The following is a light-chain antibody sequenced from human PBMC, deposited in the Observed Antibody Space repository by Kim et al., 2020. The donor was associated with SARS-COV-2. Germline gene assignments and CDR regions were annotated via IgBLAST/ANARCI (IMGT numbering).Light chain of an antibody. CDR1: QTVNSY. V-gene: IGKV3-11*01. CDR2: DAS. CDR3: QHRRNWPLT. Sequence: LSPGERATLACRASQTVNSYLAWYQHKPGQAPRLLIFDASSRATGIPARFIGSGSGTDFTLTISSLEPEDSAVYYCQHRRNWPLTFGGGTKVEIK. J-gene: IGKJ4*01.